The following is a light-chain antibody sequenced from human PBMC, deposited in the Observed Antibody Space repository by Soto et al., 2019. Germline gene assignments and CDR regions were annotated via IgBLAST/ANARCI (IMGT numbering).Light chain of an antibody. V-gene: IGKV3-11*01. CDR1: PSVTNY. CDR3: QQRNIWPPVT. CDR2: GAF. J-gene: IGKJ5*01. Sequence: EIVMTQSPATLSVSAGERATLSCRASPSVTNYLAWYQQKPGQAPRLVIYGAFNRATGIPARFSGSGSGTDFTLTISSLEPEDFAVYYCQQRNIWPPVTFGQGTRLEI.